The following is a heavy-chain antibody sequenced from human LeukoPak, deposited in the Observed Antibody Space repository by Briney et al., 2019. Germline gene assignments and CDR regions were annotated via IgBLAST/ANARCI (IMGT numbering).Heavy chain of an antibody. Sequence: GGSLRLSCAASGFTFSSYPMSWVRQASGKGLEWVSYISGSSSTIYYADSVKGRFTISRDNAKNSLYLQMNTLRAEDTAVYYCASGDYGDWDYYYYYMDVWGKGTTVTVSS. CDR3: ASGDYGDWDYYYYYMDV. CDR2: ISGSSSTI. J-gene: IGHJ6*03. CDR1: GFTFSSYP. D-gene: IGHD4-17*01. V-gene: IGHV3-48*01.